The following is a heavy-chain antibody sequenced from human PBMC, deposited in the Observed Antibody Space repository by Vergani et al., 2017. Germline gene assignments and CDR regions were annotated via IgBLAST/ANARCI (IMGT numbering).Heavy chain of an antibody. CDR3: ARDLWGYDILPGFGRNYYYHGMDV. Sequence: QVQLVQSGAEVKKPGSSVKVSCKASGGTFSSYAISWVRQAPGQGLEWMGGIIPIFGTANYAQKFQGRVTITADESTSTAYMELSSLSSEDTAVYYCARDLWGYDILPGFGRNYYYHGMDVWSQGTTVTVSS. J-gene: IGHJ6*02. V-gene: IGHV1-69*12. CDR2: IIPIFGTA. CDR1: GGTFSSYA. D-gene: IGHD3-9*01.